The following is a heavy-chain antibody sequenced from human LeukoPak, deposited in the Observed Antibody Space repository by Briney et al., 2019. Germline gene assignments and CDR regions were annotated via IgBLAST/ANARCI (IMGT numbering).Heavy chain of an antibody. J-gene: IGHJ4*02. Sequence: ASVKVSCKASGYTFTSYGISWVRQAPGQGLEWMGWISAYNGNTNYAQKLQGRVTMTTDTSTSTAYMELRSLRSDDTAVYYCARCITTYYYDSSGYPFDYWGQGTLVTVSS. V-gene: IGHV1-18*01. CDR2: ISAYNGNT. CDR1: GYTFTSYG. CDR3: ARCITTYYYDSSGYPFDY. D-gene: IGHD3-22*01.